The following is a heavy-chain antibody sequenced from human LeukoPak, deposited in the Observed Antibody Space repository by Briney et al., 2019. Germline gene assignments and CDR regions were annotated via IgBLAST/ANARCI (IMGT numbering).Heavy chain of an antibody. V-gene: IGHV3-23*01. CDR1: GFTFSSYA. J-gene: IGHJ4*02. Sequence: GGSLRLSCAASGFTFSSYAMSWVRQAPGKGLEWVSAISGSGGSTYYADSVKGRFTISRDNSMDTLYLQMNSLRAEDTAVYYCAKGYYDYVWGSYYFDYWGQGTLVTVSS. CDR2: ISGSGGST. CDR3: AKGYYDYVWGSYYFDY. D-gene: IGHD3-16*01.